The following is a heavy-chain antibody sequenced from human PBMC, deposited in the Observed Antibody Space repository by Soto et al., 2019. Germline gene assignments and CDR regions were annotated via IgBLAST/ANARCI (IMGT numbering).Heavy chain of an antibody. J-gene: IGHJ4*02. Sequence: QVQLVQSGAEVRKPGSSVKVSCKAAGGTFSRHAISWVRQAPGQGLEWMGGIIPIFGTANHAQKFQGRVTITADESQNTAYMELRSLRSEDTAIYYCARGWGYDTTDYYYAYWGQGTLVSVSS. V-gene: IGHV1-69*01. CDR3: ARGWGYDTTDYYYAY. CDR2: IIPIFGTA. CDR1: GGTFSRHA. D-gene: IGHD3-22*01.